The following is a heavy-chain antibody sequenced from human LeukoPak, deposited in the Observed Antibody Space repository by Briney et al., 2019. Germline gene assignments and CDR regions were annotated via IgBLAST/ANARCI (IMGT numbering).Heavy chain of an antibody. D-gene: IGHD1-20*01. V-gene: IGHV1-2*02. CDR3: ARGITGALSLEY. CDR2: INPFSGVT. J-gene: IGHJ4*02. CDR1: GYIFTDYY. Sequence: ASVKVSCMASGYIFTDYYMYWVRQAPGQGLEWMGWINPFSGVTNYAQKFQGRVTMTRDTSISTAYMELSRLRSDDTAVYYCARGITGALSLEYWGQGTLVTVSS.